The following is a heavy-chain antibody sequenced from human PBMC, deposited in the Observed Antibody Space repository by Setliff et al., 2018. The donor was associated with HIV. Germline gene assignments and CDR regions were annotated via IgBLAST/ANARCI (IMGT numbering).Heavy chain of an antibody. CDR1: GGSLSGYY. CDR3: ARVPPQSAPNGAAVDAFDI. Sequence: SETLSLTCAVYGGSLSGYYWSWIRQPPGKELEWIGEISHSGITNYNPFLKSRVSISVDTSKNQFSLKLTSVTAADTAVYYCARVPPQSAPNGAAVDAFDIWGQGTMVTVSS. D-gene: IGHD6-13*01. V-gene: IGHV4-34*01. J-gene: IGHJ3*02. CDR2: ISHSGIT.